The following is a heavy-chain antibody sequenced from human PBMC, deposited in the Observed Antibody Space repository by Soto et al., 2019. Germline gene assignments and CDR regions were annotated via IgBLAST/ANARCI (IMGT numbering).Heavy chain of an antibody. D-gene: IGHD3-22*01. CDR2: IMTGRSHI. CDR1: GFTFSIYS. V-gene: IGHV3-21*05. CDR3: ARDPHDYYNSTGYYDD. J-gene: IGHJ4*02. Sequence: PGGSLRLSCAASGFTFSIYSMNWVRQAPGKGLEWVSYIMTGRSHIFYADSVKGRFTISRDNAKNTLYLQMNSLRAEDTAVYYSARDPHDYYNSTGYYDDWGQGTPVTVFS.